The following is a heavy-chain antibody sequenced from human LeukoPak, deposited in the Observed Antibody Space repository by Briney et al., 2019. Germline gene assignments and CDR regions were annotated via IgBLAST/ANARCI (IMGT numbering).Heavy chain of an antibody. V-gene: IGHV3-74*01. CDR2: INSDGSST. D-gene: IGHD2-15*01. CDR3: ATSTYCSGGSCYPRTFQY. Sequence: GGSLRLSCAASGFTFSSYWMHWVRQAPGKGLVWVSRINSDGSSTNYADSVKVRFTISRDNAKNTLYLQMNSLRAEDTAVYYCATSTYCSGGSCYPRTFQYWGQGTLVTVSS. CDR1: GFTFSSYW. J-gene: IGHJ4*02.